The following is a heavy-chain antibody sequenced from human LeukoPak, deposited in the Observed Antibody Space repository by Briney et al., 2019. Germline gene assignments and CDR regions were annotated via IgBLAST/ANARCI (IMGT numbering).Heavy chain of an antibody. D-gene: IGHD3-16*02. CDR3: ARSHDHLWGNYPDY. CDR1: GGSISSISSNNYH. V-gene: IGHV4-39*07. J-gene: IGHJ4*02. Sequence: SETLSLTCIVSGGSISSISSNNYHWGWIRQPPGKGLEWIGSIYYSGSTYYNPSLKSRVTLSVDKSKNQFSLRLNSVTAADTAMYYCARSHDHLWGNYPDYWGQGTLVTVSS. CDR2: IYYSGST.